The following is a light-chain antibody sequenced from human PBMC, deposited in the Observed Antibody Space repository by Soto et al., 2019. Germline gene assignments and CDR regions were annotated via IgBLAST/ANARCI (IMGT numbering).Light chain of an antibody. Sequence: QSALTQPASVSGSPGQSITISCTGTSSDVGSYNRVAWYQQPPGTAPKLIISEVNNRPSGVPDRFSGSKSGNTASLTISGLQAEDEADYYCSSYTSTNTYVFGTGTKVTVL. V-gene: IGLV2-18*02. CDR3: SSYTSTNTYV. J-gene: IGLJ1*01. CDR1: SSDVGSYNR. CDR2: EVN.